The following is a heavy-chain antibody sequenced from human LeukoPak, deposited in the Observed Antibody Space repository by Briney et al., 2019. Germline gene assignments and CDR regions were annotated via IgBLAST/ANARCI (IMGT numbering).Heavy chain of an antibody. CDR2: IYYSGST. CDR1: GGSISSYY. D-gene: IGHD1-26*01. J-gene: IGHJ5*02. V-gene: IGHV4-59*01. Sequence: PSETLSLTCTVSGGSISSYYWSWIRQPPGKGLEWIGYIYYSGSTNYNPSLKSRVTISVDTSKNQFSLKLSSVTAADTAVYYCAREGGSYQPTYNWFDPWGQGTLVTVSS. CDR3: AREGGSYQPTYNWFDP.